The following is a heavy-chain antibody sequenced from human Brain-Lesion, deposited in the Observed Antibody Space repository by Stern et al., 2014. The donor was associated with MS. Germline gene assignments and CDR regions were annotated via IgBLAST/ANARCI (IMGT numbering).Heavy chain of an antibody. CDR1: GGSVSSYD. D-gene: IGHD2-2*01. CDR3: ASVPTGYCSSSACSGEYYYGVDV. V-gene: IGHV4-59*02. Sequence: QLQLQESGPGLVKPSETLSLTCTVSGGSVSSYDWNWIRQPPGKGLEWIGYIYDTGRTDPNPSLNSRVTISLDTSKNQFSLSLTSVTAADTAVYYCASVPTGYCSSSACSGEYYYGVDVWGQGTAVAVSS. J-gene: IGHJ6*02. CDR2: IYDTGRT.